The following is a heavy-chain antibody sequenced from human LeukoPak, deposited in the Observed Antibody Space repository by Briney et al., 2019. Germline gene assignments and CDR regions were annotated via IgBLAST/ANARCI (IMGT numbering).Heavy chain of an antibody. D-gene: IGHD5-18*01. V-gene: IGHV3-23*01. Sequence: GGSLRLSCAASGFTFSTYGMNWVRQAPGKGLEWVSTISGSGDNTYYADSVKGRFSISRDNSKNTLYLQVNGLRAEDTAVYYCARHTGYNYGHLDYWGQGTLVTVSS. CDR3: ARHTGYNYGHLDY. CDR1: GFTFSTYG. CDR2: ISGSGDNT. J-gene: IGHJ4*02.